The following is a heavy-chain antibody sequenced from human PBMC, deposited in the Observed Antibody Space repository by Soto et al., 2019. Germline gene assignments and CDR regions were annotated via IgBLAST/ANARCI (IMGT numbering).Heavy chain of an antibody. D-gene: IGHD7-27*01. CDR2: ISTTGRHV. Sequence: EVRLVESGGDLVKSGGSLRLSCVGSGFLFRNYEMNWVRQSPGKGLEWLAHISTTGRHVSESDSVKGRFTISRDNTKHTLYLQMNSLRTEDTGVYYCVSQPHWARPFESWGPGTLVNVSS. CDR3: VSQPHWARPFES. J-gene: IGHJ4*02. CDR1: GFLFRNYE. V-gene: IGHV3-48*03.